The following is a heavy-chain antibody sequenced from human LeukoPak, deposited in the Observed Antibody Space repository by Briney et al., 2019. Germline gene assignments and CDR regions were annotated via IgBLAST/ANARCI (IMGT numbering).Heavy chain of an antibody. CDR3: ARDAGSSSFDY. J-gene: IGHJ4*02. D-gene: IGHD6-6*01. V-gene: IGHV4-31*03. Sequence: SETLSLTCTVSGGSISSGGYYWSWIRQHPGKGLEWIGCIYYSGSTYYNPSLKSRVTISVDTSKNQFSLKLSSVTAADTAVYYCARDAGSSSFDYWGQGTLVTVSS. CDR2: IYYSGST. CDR1: GGSISSGGYY.